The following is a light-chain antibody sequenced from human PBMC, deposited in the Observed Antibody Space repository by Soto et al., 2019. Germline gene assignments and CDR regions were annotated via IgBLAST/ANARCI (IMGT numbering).Light chain of an antibody. Sequence: DIQMPQFPSTLSASIGDRVTITCRASQTVSSWLAWYQQKPGKAPKLLIYKASNLESGVPSRFSGSGSGTEFTLTISSLQPDDFATYYCQQYNPYSPYTFGQGTRLEIK. CDR1: QTVSSW. CDR3: QQYNPYSPYT. J-gene: IGKJ2*01. CDR2: KAS. V-gene: IGKV1-5*03.